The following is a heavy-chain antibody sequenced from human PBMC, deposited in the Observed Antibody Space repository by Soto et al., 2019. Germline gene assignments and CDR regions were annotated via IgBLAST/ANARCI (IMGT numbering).Heavy chain of an antibody. V-gene: IGHV3-13*01. CDR2: IGTAGDT. D-gene: IGHD2-8*01. CDR1: GFTFSSYD. J-gene: IGHJ6*02. Sequence: PGGSLRLSCAASGFTFSSYDMHWVRQATGKGLEWVSAIGTAGDTYYPGSVKGRFTISRENAKNSLYLQMNSLRAEDTAVYYCARDSKLMGYYYGMDVWGQGTTVTVSS. CDR3: ARDSKLMGYYYGMDV.